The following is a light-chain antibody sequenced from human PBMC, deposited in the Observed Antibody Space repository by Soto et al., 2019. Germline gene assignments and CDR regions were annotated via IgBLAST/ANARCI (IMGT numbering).Light chain of an antibody. V-gene: IGLV1-44*01. CDR3: AAWDDSLNGVV. J-gene: IGLJ2*01. CDR2: SYN. Sequence: QAVVTQPPSASGTPGQRVTISCSGSSSNIVSNTVNWYQQLPGTAPKLLIYSYNQRPSGVPDRFSGSKSGTSASLAISGLRSEDEADYYCAAWDDSLNGVVFGGGTQLTVL. CDR1: SSNIVSNT.